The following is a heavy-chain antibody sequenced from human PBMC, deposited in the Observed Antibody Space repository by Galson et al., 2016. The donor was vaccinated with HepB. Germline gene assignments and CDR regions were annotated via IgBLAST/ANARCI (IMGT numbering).Heavy chain of an antibody. V-gene: IGHV1-2*02. CDR1: GYIFSNFG. J-gene: IGHJ4*02. D-gene: IGHD3-10*01. CDR2: INPDSGGT. CDR3: ARDRYGSGSFSDY. Sequence: SVKVSCKASGYIFSNFGVSWVRQAPGQGLEWMGWINPDSGGTNYAQKFQGRVTMTRDTSISTAYMELSRLRSDDTAVYYCARDRYGSGSFSDYWGQGTLVTVSS.